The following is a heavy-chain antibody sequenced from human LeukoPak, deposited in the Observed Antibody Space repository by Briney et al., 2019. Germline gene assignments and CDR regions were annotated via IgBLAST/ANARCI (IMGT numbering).Heavy chain of an antibody. D-gene: IGHD1-26*01. CDR1: GGSFSGYY. Sequence: SETLSLTCAVYGGSFSGYYWSWIRQPPGKGLEWIGEINHSGSTNCNPSLKSRVTISVDTSKNQFSLKLSSVTAADTAVYYCARHKWELLPPYYFDYWGQGTLVTVSS. CDR3: ARHKWELLPPYYFDY. CDR2: INHSGST. J-gene: IGHJ4*02. V-gene: IGHV4-34*01.